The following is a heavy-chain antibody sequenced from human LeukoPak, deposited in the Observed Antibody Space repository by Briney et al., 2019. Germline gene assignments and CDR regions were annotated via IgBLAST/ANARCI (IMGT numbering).Heavy chain of an antibody. D-gene: IGHD6-19*01. J-gene: IGHJ4*02. CDR3: ARRSSSGWFFDS. CDR2: VYYTGST. CDR1: GGSLSSSSDY. V-gene: IGHV4-39*01. Sequence: SETLSLTCTVSGGSLSSSSDYWGWTRQPPGKGLEWFGSVYYTGSTYYNPSLKSRVTIFVDTSKNQFSLRLTSVTAADTSVYYCARRSSSGWFFDSWGQGTLVTVSS.